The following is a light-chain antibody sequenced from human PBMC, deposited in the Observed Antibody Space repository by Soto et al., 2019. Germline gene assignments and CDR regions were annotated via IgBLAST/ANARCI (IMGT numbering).Light chain of an antibody. V-gene: IGLV2-14*03. J-gene: IGLJ1*01. CDR1: NNDVGGYNY. CDR3: SSYTSSSTLHV. Sequence: QYALTQPASVSGSPGQSITISCTGTNNDVGGYNYVSWYQHHPGKAPTLMIYDVSNRPSGVSNRFSGSKSGNTASLTISGLQTEDEADYYCSSYTSSSTLHVFGPGTKVTVL. CDR2: DVS.